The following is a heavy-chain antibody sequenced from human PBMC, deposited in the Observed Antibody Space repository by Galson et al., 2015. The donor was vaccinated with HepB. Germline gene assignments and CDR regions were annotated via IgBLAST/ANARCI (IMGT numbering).Heavy chain of an antibody. CDR1: GGTFSSYT. J-gene: IGHJ6*03. Sequence: SVKVSCKASGGTFSSYTISWVRQAPGQGLEWMGKTIPIFGSANYAQKFQGRVTITADEPTSTAYVELSSLRSEDTAVYYCARDTSSFNSHYYYMDIWGKGTPVTVSS. V-gene: IGHV1-69*13. CDR2: TIPIFGSA. CDR3: ARDTSSFNSHYYYMDI. D-gene: IGHD2-2*01.